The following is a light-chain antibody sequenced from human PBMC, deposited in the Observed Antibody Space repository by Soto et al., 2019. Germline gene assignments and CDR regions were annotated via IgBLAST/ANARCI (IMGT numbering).Light chain of an antibody. V-gene: IGKV1-33*01. CDR3: LHRMNWPLT. Sequence: IQITQSPSSLSASVGDRVTITCQATQDIRKYLNWYQQKPGKAPKLLIYDASSLETGVPSRFSGSGSGTDFTFTISSLQPEDFGVYYCLHRMNWPLTFGQGTRLEIK. J-gene: IGKJ5*01. CDR1: QDIRKY. CDR2: DAS.